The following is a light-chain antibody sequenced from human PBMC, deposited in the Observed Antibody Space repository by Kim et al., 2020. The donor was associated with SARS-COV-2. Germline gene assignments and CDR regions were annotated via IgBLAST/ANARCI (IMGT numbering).Light chain of an antibody. J-gene: IGLJ3*02. CDR3: QTWGTAIWV. Sequence: ASVKLTCTLSPGHSKYAVAWYQLQPQKGPRFLMKVNSDDTYSLGDGIADRFSGSSSGSERYLTISSLQSEDEADYYCQTWGTAIWVFGGGTQLTVL. CDR1: PGHSKYA. CDR2: VNSDDTY. V-gene: IGLV4-69*02.